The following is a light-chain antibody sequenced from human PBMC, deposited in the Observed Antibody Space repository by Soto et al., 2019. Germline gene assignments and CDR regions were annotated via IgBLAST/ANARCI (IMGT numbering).Light chain of an antibody. CDR3: ETWDSNPRV. Sequence: QSVLTQSSSASASLGSSVKLTCTLSSGHSSYIIAWHHQQPGKAPRYLMKLEGSGSYNKGSGVPDRFSGSSSGADRYLTISNLQFEDEANYYRETWDSNPRVFGEGTKLTVL. J-gene: IGLJ2*01. CDR1: SGHSSYI. V-gene: IGLV4-60*02. CDR2: LEGSGSY.